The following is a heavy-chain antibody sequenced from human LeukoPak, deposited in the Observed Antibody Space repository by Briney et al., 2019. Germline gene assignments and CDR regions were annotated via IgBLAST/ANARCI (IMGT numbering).Heavy chain of an antibody. V-gene: IGHV3-23*01. CDR2: ISESGGST. CDR3: ARDRIAVAGRAFDY. CDR1: GFTFSSYA. J-gene: IGHJ4*02. Sequence: TGGSLRLSCAASGFTFSSYAMSWVRQAPGKGLEWVSGISESGGSTYYADSVKGRFTISRDNAKNTLYLQMNSLRAEDTAVYYCARDRIAVAGRAFDYWGQGTLVTVSS. D-gene: IGHD6-19*01.